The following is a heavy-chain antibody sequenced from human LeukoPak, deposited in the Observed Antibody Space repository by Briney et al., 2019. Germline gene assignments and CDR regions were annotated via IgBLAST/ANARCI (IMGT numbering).Heavy chain of an antibody. J-gene: IGHJ4*02. CDR2: ILYDGSKK. V-gene: IGHV3-30*18. Sequence: GGSLRLSCAASGFTFSAYAMHWVRQAPGKGLEWVASILYDGSKKYYGDSVKGRFSIYRDNSNYTLYLQMNSLRAEDMALYYCAKGVVDDAYYFDYWGQGTLVTVSS. CDR1: GFTFSAYA. D-gene: IGHD2-2*01. CDR3: AKGVVDDAYYFDY.